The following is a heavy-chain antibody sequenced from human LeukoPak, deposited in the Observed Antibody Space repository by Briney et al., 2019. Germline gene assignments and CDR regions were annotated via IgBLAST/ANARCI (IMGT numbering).Heavy chain of an antibody. J-gene: IGHJ4*02. V-gene: IGHV1-2*02. Sequence: ASVTVSCKASGYSFNGYYIHWVRQAPGQGPEWMGWINPNSGDTHYAQKFQGRVNMTRDTSISTAYMGLSRLRSDDTAVYYCAREAGCSSASCEIDFWGQGALVTVSS. CDR3: AREAGCSSASCEIDF. D-gene: IGHD2-2*01. CDR2: INPNSGDT. CDR1: GYSFNGYY.